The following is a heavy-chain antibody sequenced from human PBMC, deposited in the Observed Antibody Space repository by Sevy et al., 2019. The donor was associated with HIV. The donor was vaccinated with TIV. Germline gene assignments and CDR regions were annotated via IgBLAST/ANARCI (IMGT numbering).Heavy chain of an antibody. D-gene: IGHD5-18*01. CDR3: ANTRTANPRTDY. V-gene: IGHV3-74*01. J-gene: IGHJ4*02. CDR1: GFTFSSYW. Sequence: GGSLRLSCAASGFTFSSYWMHWVRQAPGKGLVWVSRINSDGSSTSYAASVKGRFTISRDNAKNTLYVEMNRLRAEDTAVYYWANTRTANPRTDYWGQGTLVTVSS. CDR2: INSDGSST.